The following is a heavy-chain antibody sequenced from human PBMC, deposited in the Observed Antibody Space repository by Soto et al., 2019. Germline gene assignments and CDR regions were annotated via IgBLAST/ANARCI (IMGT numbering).Heavy chain of an antibody. CDR3: ARGDTTMVPNAFDY. D-gene: IGHD5-18*01. CDR2: ISSGSSYI. J-gene: IGHJ4*02. Sequence: EVQLVESGGGLVKPGGSLRLSCAASGFTFSSYSMNWVRQAPGKGLEWVSSISSGSSYIYYADSVKGRFTISRDNAKTSLYLQMNSLRAEDTAVYYCARGDTTMVPNAFDYWGQGTLVTVSS. V-gene: IGHV3-21*01. CDR1: GFTFSSYS.